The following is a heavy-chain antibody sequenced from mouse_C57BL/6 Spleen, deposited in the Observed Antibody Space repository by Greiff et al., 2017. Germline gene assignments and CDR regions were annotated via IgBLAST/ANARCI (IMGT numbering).Heavy chain of an antibody. CDR2: IDPADGET. CDR3: DRGYYGSSYVYFDY. CDR1: GFNIKDYY. J-gene: IGHJ2*01. D-gene: IGHD1-1*01. V-gene: IGHV14-2*01. Sequence: EVQLQQSGAELVKPGASVKLSCTASGFNIKDYYMHWVKQRTEQGLEWIGRIDPADGETKSAPKFQGKATFTADPSSITAYLQLSRLTAEDTAVYYGDRGYYGSSYVYFDYWGQGTTLTVSS.